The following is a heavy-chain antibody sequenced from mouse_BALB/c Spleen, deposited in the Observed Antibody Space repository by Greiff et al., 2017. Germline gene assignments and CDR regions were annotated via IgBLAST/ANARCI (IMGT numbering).Heavy chain of an antibody. CDR2: IYPYNGGT. CDR1: GYTFTDYN. J-gene: IGHJ1*01. Sequence: VQLQQSGPELVKPGASVKISCKASGYTFTDYNMHWVKQSHGKSLEWIGYIYPYNGGTGYNQKFKSKATLTVDNSSSTAYMELRSLTSEDSAVYYCARNYGNYGRYWYFDVWGAGTTVTVSS. V-gene: IGHV1S29*02. D-gene: IGHD2-1*01. CDR3: ARNYGNYGRYWYFDV.